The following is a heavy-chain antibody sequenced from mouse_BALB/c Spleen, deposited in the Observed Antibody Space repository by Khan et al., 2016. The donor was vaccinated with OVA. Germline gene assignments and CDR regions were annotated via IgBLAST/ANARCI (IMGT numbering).Heavy chain of an antibody. D-gene: IGHD1-1*01. CDR1: GYSFTGYF. J-gene: IGHJ2*01. V-gene: IGHV1-20*02. CDR2: INPHIGET. Sequence: EVKLQESGPELVRPGASVKISCTASGYSFTGYFMNWVMQSHGKSLEWIGRINPHIGETFYNQRFKDKATLTVDESSSTAHMELRSLASEDSAVYYCTRIDRSDFDYWGQGTTLTVSS. CDR3: TRIDRSDFDY.